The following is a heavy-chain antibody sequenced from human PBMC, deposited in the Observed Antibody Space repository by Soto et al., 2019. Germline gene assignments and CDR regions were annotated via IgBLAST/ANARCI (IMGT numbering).Heavy chain of an antibody. CDR2: IHHNGGT. D-gene: IGHD3-10*01. CDR3: ARGYGEEWPTSDF. CDR1: GGSFSRYH. V-gene: IGHV4-34*01. J-gene: IGHJ4*02. Sequence: QVQLQQWGAGLLKPSETLSLTCTVYGGSFSRYHWNWIRQAPGKGLEWIGEIHHNGGTNYSPSLEGRVTISVDTSKNEFSLKLRSMTAADTAVYYCARGYGEEWPTSDFWGQGTLVTVSS.